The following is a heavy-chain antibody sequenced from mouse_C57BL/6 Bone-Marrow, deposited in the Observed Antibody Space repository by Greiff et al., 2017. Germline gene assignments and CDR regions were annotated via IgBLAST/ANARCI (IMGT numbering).Heavy chain of an antibody. V-gene: IGHV1-61*01. J-gene: IGHJ4*01. CDR1: GYTFTSYW. D-gene: IGHD1-1*01. CDR3: ARELLPLYYYAMDY. Sequence: QVQLQQPGAELVRPGSSVKLSCKASGYTFTSYWMDWVKQRPGQGLEWIGNIYPSDSETHYNQKFKDKATLTVDKSSSTAYMQLSSLTSEDSAVYYCARELLPLYYYAMDYWGQGTSVTVSS. CDR2: IYPSDSET.